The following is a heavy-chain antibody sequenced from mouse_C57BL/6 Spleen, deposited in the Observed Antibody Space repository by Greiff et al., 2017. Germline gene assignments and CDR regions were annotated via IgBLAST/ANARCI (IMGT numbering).Heavy chain of an antibody. CDR3: AKSYYGNSMDY. J-gene: IGHJ4*01. CDR1: GYSLTSYG. V-gene: IGHV2-9*01. D-gene: IGHD2-10*01. Sequence: VHLVESGPGLVAPSQSLSITCTVSGYSLTSYGVDWVRQPPGQGLEWLGVIWGGGSTNYNSALKSRLSISKDNSKSQVFLKMHSLQTDDTAMYYCAKSYYGNSMDYWGQGTSVTVSS. CDR2: IWGGGST.